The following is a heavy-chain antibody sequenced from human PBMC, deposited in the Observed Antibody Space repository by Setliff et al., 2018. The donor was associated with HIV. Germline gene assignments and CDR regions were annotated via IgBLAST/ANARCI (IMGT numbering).Heavy chain of an antibody. D-gene: IGHD1-26*01. J-gene: IGHJ4*02. CDR2: IYHGGST. CDR1: GGSISSINW. Sequence: SETLSLTCAVSGGSISSINWWTWVRQTPGRGLEWIGEIYHGGSTNYNPSLKSRVTISVDKSQNQFSLKLTSVTAADTAVYYCARSFRGYSGSYFDYWGQGTLVTVSS. CDR3: ARSFRGYSGSYFDY. V-gene: IGHV4-4*02.